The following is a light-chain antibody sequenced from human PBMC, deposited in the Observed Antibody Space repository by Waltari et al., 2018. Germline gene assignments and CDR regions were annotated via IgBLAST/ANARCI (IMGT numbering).Light chain of an antibody. Sequence: QSVLTQPPSVSGAPGQRVTISCTGSSSNFGAGYDVHWYQQLPGKVPKVLIYGNTNRPAGVPDRFSGSKSGTSASLAIAGLQAEDEADYYCQSFDTSLGGWVFGGGTKLTVL. CDR3: QSFDTSLGGWV. V-gene: IGLV1-40*01. CDR1: SSNFGAGYD. CDR2: GNT. J-gene: IGLJ3*02.